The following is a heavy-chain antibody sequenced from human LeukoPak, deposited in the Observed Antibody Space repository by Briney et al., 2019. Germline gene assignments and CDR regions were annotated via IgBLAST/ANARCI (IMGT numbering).Heavy chain of an antibody. Sequence: ASVKVSCKASGYTFTGYYMHWVRQAPGQGLEWMGWINPNSGGTNYAQKFQGWVTMTRDTSISTDYMELSRLRSDDTAVYYCARGAGSGWYYYYYGMDVWGQGTTVTVSS. J-gene: IGHJ6*02. CDR1: GYTFTGYY. V-gene: IGHV1-2*04. CDR2: INPNSGGT. CDR3: ARGAGSGWYYYYYGMDV. D-gene: IGHD6-19*01.